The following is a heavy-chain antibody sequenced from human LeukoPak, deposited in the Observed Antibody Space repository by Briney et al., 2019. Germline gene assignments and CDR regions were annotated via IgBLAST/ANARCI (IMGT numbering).Heavy chain of an antibody. D-gene: IGHD6-19*01. J-gene: IGHJ4*02. Sequence: GGSLRLSCAASGFTVSSNYMSWVRQAPGKGLEWVSAISGSGGSTYYADSVKGRFTISRDNSKNTLYLQMNSLRAEDTAVYYCAKVDTSGWYNYWGQGTLVTVSS. CDR3: AKVDTSGWYNY. CDR2: ISGSGGST. V-gene: IGHV3-23*01. CDR1: GFTVSSNY.